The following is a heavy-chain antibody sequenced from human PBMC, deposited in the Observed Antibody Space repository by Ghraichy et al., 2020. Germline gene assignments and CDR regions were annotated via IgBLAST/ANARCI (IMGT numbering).Heavy chain of an antibody. J-gene: IGHJ4*02. CDR1: GLTFNIYS. CDR3: ARGKDLGL. V-gene: IGHV3-48*01. Sequence: GASLRLTCAASGLTFNIYSMTWVRQPPGKGLEWVSYISSSRTTIYYADSVKGRFTISRDNAKNLLYLQMNSLRAEDTAVYYCARGKDLGLWGQGTLVTVSS. CDR2: ISSSRTTI.